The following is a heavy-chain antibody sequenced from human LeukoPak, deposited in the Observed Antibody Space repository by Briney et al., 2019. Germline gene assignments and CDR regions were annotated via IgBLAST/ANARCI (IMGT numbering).Heavy chain of an antibody. Sequence: PGGSLRLSCVVSGFTLSDDWMRWVRQAPGKGLEWVSGISWNSGSIGYADSVKGRFTISRDNAKNSLYLQMNSLRAEDMALYYCAKDNRRWLVNGAFDYWGQGTLVTVSS. V-gene: IGHV3-9*03. CDR1: GFTLSDDW. CDR2: ISWNSGSI. J-gene: IGHJ4*02. CDR3: AKDNRRWLVNGAFDY. D-gene: IGHD6-19*01.